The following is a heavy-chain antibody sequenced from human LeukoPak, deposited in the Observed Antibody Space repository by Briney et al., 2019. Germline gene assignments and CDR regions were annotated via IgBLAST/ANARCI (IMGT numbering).Heavy chain of an antibody. CDR2: FHDSGSA. D-gene: IGHD2-15*01. Sequence: SETLSLTCTVSGDSISSYFWSWIRQPPGKGLEWIGYFHDSGSANYNPSLKSRITMSVDTSKNQFSLKLRSVTVADTAVYYCARDSHSVDTATPRGFDPWGQGTLVTVSS. CDR1: GDSISSYF. CDR3: ARDSHSVDTATPRGFDP. J-gene: IGHJ5*02. V-gene: IGHV4-59*01.